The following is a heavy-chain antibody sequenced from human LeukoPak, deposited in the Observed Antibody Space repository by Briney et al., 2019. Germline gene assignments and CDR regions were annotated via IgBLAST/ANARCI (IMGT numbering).Heavy chain of an antibody. J-gene: IGHJ4*02. CDR2: IGTAGDT. V-gene: IGHV3-13*01. D-gene: IGHD3-3*01. CDR1: GFTFSSYD. CDR3: ARANGYYDFWSGYHYYFDY. Sequence: PGGSLRLSCAASGFTFSSYDMHWVRQATGKGLEWVSAIGTAGDTYYPGSVKGRFTISRENAKNSLYLQMNSLRAGDTAVYYCARANGYYDFWSGYHYYFDYWGQGTLVTVSS.